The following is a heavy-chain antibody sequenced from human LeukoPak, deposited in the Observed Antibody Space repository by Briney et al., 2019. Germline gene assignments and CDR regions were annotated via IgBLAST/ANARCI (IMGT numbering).Heavy chain of an antibody. D-gene: IGHD2-2*01. V-gene: IGHV4-31*03. J-gene: IGHJ6*02. Sequence: SETLSLTCTVSGGSISSGGYYWSWISQHPGKGLEWIGYIYYSGSTYYNPSLKSRVTISVDTSKNQFSLKLSSVTAADTAVYYCARGVVVPAAIYYYYGMDVWGQGTTVTVSS. CDR3: ARGVVVPAAIYYYYGMDV. CDR1: GGSISSGGYY. CDR2: IYYSGST.